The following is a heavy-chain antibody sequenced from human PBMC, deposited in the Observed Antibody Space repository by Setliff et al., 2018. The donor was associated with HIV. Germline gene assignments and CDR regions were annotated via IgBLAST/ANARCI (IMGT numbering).Heavy chain of an antibody. CDR1: GFTFTKSA. CDR3: AKAASNLAAAGGPLDM. D-gene: IGHD6-13*01. J-gene: IGHJ3*02. CDR2: ISANGGST. Sequence: PGGSLRLSCTVSGFTFTKSAMNWVRQAPGKGLEWVSVISANGGSTYSADSVKGRFTISRDNAKRSLYLQMNSLRVEDTALYYCAKAASNLAAAGGPLDMWGPGTVVTVSS. V-gene: IGHV3-23*01.